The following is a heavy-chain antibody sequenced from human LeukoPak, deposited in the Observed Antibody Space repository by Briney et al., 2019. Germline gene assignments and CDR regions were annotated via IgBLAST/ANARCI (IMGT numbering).Heavy chain of an antibody. CDR3: ASLPATLGYSTSWYGYLDY. CDR2: IYPGDSDT. D-gene: IGHD6-13*01. Sequence: GESLKISCKGSGYSFTSYWIGWVRQMPGKGLEWMGIIYPGDSDTRYSPSFQGQVTISADKSISTAYLQWSSLKASETAMYYCASLPATLGYSTSWYGYLDYWGQGTLVTVSS. V-gene: IGHV5-51*01. J-gene: IGHJ4*02. CDR1: GYSFTSYW.